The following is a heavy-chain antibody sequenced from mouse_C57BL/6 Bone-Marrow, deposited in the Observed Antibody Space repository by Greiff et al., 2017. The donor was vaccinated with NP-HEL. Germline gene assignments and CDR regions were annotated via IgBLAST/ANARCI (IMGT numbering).Heavy chain of an antibody. CDR1: GYSMTSGYY. V-gene: IGHV3-6*01. CDR2: ISYDGSN. J-gene: IGHJ3*01. Sequence: VQLQHSGPGLVKPSQSLSLTCSVTGYSMTSGYYWNWIRQFPGNKLEWMGYISYDGSNNYNPSLKNRISITRDTSKNQFFLKLNSVTTEDTATYYCARDYYDYDKFAYWGQGTLVTVSA. CDR3: ARDYYDYDKFAY. D-gene: IGHD2-4*01.